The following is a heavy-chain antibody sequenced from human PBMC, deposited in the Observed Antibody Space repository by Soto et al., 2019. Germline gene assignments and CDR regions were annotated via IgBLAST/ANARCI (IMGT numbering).Heavy chain of an antibody. CDR2: IMPTVDSA. CDR1: GGTLSDYA. J-gene: IGHJ6*02. V-gene: IGHV1-69*01. D-gene: IGHD3-10*01. CDR3: AVASVREIMAQESSGMAV. Sequence: QVQLVQSGAEVKTPGSSVTVSCKASGGTLSDYAISWVRQSPGQGLEWMGGIMPTVDSANYAQNFQWRLTISAEEATSIANLEMGSLRSDDTVVYYCAVASVREIMAQESSGMAVWGQGTTGIVSS.